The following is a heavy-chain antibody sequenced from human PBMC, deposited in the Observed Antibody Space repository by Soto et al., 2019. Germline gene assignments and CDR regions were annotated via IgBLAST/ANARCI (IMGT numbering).Heavy chain of an antibody. CDR3: TTDSTTTYYDFWSGYPYNFDY. V-gene: IGHV3-15*07. J-gene: IGHJ4*02. CDR1: GFTFSNAW. Sequence: GGSLRLSCAASGFTFSNAWMNWVRQAPGKGLEWVGRIKSKTDGGTTDYAAPVKGRFTISRDDSKNTLYLQMNSLKTEDTAVYYCTTDSTTTYYDFWSGYPYNFDYWGQGTLVTVSS. D-gene: IGHD3-3*01. CDR2: IKSKTDGGTT.